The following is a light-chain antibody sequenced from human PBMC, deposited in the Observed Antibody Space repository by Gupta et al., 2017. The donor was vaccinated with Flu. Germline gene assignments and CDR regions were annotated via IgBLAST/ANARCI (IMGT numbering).Light chain of an antibody. CDR3: QTWGTDIQV. J-gene: IGLJ3*02. CDR2: LNGDGGH. Sequence: LVLTQSPSASPSLGASATLTSTPSTGHNTYAIAWHQQQPETGPRFVMKLNGDGGHNTGDGVRDRFSGSSYRAARSLTISSLQSEDEADYYCQTWGTDIQVFGGGTKLTVL. CDR1: TGHNTYA. V-gene: IGLV4-69*01.